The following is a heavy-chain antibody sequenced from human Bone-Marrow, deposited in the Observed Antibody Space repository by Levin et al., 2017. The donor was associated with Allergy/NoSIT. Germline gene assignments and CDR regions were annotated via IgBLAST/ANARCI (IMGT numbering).Heavy chain of an antibody. D-gene: IGHD3-3*01. Sequence: GGSLRLSCAASGFTFDDYALHWVRQAPGKGLEWVSGINWNSGNIAYAASVKGRFTISRDNAKHPLHLQMKSLRPEDTAFFYCTKDRRDTIFGLARLGMDVWGQGTTVTVSS. CDR1: GFTFDDYA. CDR3: TKDRRDTIFGLARLGMDV. J-gene: IGHJ6*02. CDR2: INWNSGNI. V-gene: IGHV3-9*01.